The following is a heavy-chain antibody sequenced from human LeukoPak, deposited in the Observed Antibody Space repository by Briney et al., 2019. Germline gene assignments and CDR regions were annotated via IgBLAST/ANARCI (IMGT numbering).Heavy chain of an antibody. J-gene: IGHJ3*01. CDR1: GFSFRDYD. D-gene: IGHD3-16*01. CDR2: VWYGGVTT. Sequence: GTSLRLSCAASGFSFRDYDMHWVRQPPGKGLECVAVVWYGGVTTDYSDPMRGRFTISRDDSKNSLFLQMDSLTVDDTAVYSCVRAYCDVPTCQGRDPFDVWGQGTMVTVSS. CDR3: VRAYCDVPTCQGRDPFDV. V-gene: IGHV3-30*04.